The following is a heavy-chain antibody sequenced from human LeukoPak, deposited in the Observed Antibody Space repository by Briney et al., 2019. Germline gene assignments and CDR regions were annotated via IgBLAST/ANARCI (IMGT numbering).Heavy chain of an antibody. J-gene: IGHJ4*02. D-gene: IGHD6-13*01. CDR3: ARAVSIAAAVDY. CDR1: GFTFSSYG. CDR2: IRYDGSDK. V-gene: IGHV3-30*02. Sequence: GRSLRLSCAASGFTFSSYGMHWVRQAPGKGLEWVAFIRYDGSDKYYADSVKGRFTISRDNSKNTLYLQMNSLRAEDTAVYYCARAVSIAAAVDYWAREPWSPSPQ.